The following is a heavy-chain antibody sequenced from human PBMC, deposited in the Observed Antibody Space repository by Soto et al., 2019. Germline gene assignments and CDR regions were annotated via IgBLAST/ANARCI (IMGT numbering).Heavy chain of an antibody. J-gene: IGHJ4*02. Sequence: ASVKVSCKASGYTFTSYGISWVRQAPGQGLEWMGWISAYNGNTNYAQKIQGRVTMTTNTSTSTAYMELRSLRSDDTAVYYCARTNSVGSSWSFDYWGQGTLVTVSS. CDR3: ARTNSVGSSWSFDY. V-gene: IGHV1-18*01. D-gene: IGHD6-13*01. CDR1: GYTFTSYG. CDR2: ISAYNGNT.